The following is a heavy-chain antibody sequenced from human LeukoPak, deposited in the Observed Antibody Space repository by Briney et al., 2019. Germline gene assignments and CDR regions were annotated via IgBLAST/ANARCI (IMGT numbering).Heavy chain of an antibody. CDR1: GDTFTDYY. V-gene: IGHV1-2*06. CDR2: INPESGGT. J-gene: IGHJ4*02. CDR3: ARGVGIPDPRYFDY. Sequence: ASVKVSCKTSGDTFTDYYIHWVRQAPGQGLEWIGRINPESGGTKSAQNFQGGVTMTRDTSVTTAYMELSSLRSDDTAVYYCARGVGIPDPRYFDYWGQGTLVTVSS.